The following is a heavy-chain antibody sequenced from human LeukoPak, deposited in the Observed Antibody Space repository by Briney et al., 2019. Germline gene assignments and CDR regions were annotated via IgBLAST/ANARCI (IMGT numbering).Heavy chain of an antibody. J-gene: IGHJ6*02. V-gene: IGHV3-21*01. CDR1: GFTFSSYS. CDR3: ARDRVATMGPYYYYGMDV. Sequence: GGSLRLSCAASGFTFSSYSMNWVRQAPGKWLEWVSSISSSSSYIYYADSVKGRFTISRDNAKNSLYLQMNSLRAEDTAVYYCARDRVATMGPYYYYGMDVWGQGTTVTVSS. CDR2: ISSSSSYI. D-gene: IGHD5-12*01.